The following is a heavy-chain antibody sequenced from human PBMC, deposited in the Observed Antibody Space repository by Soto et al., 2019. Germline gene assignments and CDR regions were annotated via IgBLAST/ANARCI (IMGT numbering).Heavy chain of an antibody. D-gene: IGHD2-2*01. CDR1: GDSVSSSSAA. Sequence: PSQTLSLTCAISGDSVSSSSAAWNWIRQSPSRGLEWLGRTRYRSKWFNDYAVSVKSRITISADTSTNQFSLQLNSVTPEDTAVYYCARLPAAIYYFDYWGQGTLVTVSS. CDR3: ARLPAAIYYFDY. CDR2: TRYRSKWFN. J-gene: IGHJ4*02. V-gene: IGHV6-1*01.